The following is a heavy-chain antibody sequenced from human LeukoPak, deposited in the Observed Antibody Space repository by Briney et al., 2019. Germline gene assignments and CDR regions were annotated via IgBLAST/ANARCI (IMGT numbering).Heavy chain of an antibody. CDR1: GFTFDDYA. J-gene: IGHJ3*02. V-gene: IGHV3-43*02. CDR2: ISGDGGST. D-gene: IGHD3-9*01. CDR3: AKDFLTGYYNEASDI. Sequence: GSLRLSCAASGFTFDDYAMHWVRQAPGKGLEWVSLISGDGGSTYYADSVKGRFTISRDNSKNSLYLQMNSLRTEDTALYYCAKDFLTGYYNEASDIWGQGTMVTVSS.